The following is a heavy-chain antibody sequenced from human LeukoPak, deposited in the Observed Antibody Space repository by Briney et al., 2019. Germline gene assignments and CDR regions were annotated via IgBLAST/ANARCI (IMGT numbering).Heavy chain of an antibody. CDR3: AREDCSGGSCYSDF. D-gene: IGHD2-15*01. CDR1: GGSISSSSYY. Sequence: SGTLSLTCTVSGGSISSSSYYWGWIRQPPGKGLEWIGSIYYSGSTYYNPSLKSRVTISVDTSKNQFSLKLSSVTAADTAVYYCAREDCSGGSCYSDFWGRGTLVTVSS. J-gene: IGHJ2*01. CDR2: IYYSGST. V-gene: IGHV4-39*02.